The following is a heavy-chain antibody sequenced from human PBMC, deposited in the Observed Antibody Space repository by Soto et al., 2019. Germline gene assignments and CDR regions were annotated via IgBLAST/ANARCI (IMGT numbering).Heavy chain of an antibody. V-gene: IGHV4-30-2*06. Sequence: SETLSLTCTVSGASISYGGFSWSWIRQSPGKGLEWIGYISHLESTYFHPSFKSRLTMSIDRTRNQFSLKLSSVTAADMAVYYCARGGGYDSFDYWGQGVLVTV. CDR3: ARGGGYDSFDY. D-gene: IGHD5-12*01. CDR2: ISHLEST. CDR1: GASISYGGFS. J-gene: IGHJ4*02.